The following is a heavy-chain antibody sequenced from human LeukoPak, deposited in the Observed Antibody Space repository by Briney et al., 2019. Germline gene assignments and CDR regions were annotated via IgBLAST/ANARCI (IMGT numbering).Heavy chain of an antibody. CDR1: GFTVSSNY. CDR2: IYSGGST. Sequence: GGSLRFSCAASGFTVSSNYMSWVRQAPGKGLEWVSVIYSGGSTYYADSVKGRFTISRDNSKNTLYLQMNSLRAEDTAVYYCAREKEGNWFDPWGQGTLVTVSS. J-gene: IGHJ5*02. CDR3: AREKEGNWFDP. V-gene: IGHV3-53*01.